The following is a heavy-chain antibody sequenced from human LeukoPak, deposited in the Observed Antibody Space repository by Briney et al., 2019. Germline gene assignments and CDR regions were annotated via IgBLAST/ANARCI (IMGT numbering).Heavy chain of an antibody. CDR1: GYTFTDYY. Sequence: ASVKVSCKASGYTFTDYYMHWVRQAPGQGLEWMAWINPNSGGTNYAQKFQGRVTMTRDTSISTAYMELSSLRSDDTAVYYCARVEGYVGWGQGTLVTVSS. V-gene: IGHV1-2*02. J-gene: IGHJ4*02. CDR3: ARVEGYVG. D-gene: IGHD3-16*01. CDR2: INPNSGGT.